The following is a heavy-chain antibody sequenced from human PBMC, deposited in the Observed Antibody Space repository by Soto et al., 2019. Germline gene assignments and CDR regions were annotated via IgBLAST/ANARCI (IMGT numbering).Heavy chain of an antibody. V-gene: IGHV4-59*12. J-gene: IGHJ5*02. D-gene: IGHD6-19*01. CDR2: IYYSGST. Sequence: SETLSLTCTVSGGSISSYYWSWIRQPPGKGLEWIGYIYYSGSTNYDPSLKSRVTISVDTSKNQFSLKLSSVTAADTAVYYCARDSSGPISNWFDPWGQGTLVTVSS. CDR3: ARDSSGPISNWFDP. CDR1: GGSISSYY.